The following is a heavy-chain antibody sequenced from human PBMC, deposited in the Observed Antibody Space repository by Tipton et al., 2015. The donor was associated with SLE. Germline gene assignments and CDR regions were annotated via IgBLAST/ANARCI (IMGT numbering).Heavy chain of an antibody. CDR1: GYTFTSYA. J-gene: IGHJ6*02. Sequence: QSGPEVKKPGASVRVSCKASGYTFTSYAMHWVRQAPGQRLEWMGWINAGNGNIKYSQKFQGRVTITRDTSASTAYMELSSLRSEDTAVYYCASGYSSSWYYGMDVWGQGTTVTVSS. CDR2: INAGNGNI. CDR3: ASGYSSSWYYGMDV. V-gene: IGHV1-3*01. D-gene: IGHD6-13*01.